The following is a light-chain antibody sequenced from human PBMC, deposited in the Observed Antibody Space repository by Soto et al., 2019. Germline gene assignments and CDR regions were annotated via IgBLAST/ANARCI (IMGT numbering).Light chain of an antibody. V-gene: IGKV3-20*01. CDR2: VAS. J-gene: IGKJ1*01. CDR1: QSVSNNY. CDR3: QQYGSSGT. Sequence: EIVLTQSPGTLSLSPGERATLSCRASQSVSNNYLACYQQKPGQAPRLLIYVASNRATGIPDRFSGSGSGTDFTLTISRREPEDFAVYYCQQYGSSGTFGQGTKVEIK.